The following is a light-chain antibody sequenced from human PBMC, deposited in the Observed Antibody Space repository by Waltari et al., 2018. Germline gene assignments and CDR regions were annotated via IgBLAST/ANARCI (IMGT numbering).Light chain of an antibody. Sequence: DIMMTQSPLSLPVTPGQPASISCRSSRSLVHSNGETYLNWLQQKAGQPPRRLIYEVSKRDSGVPDRFSGSGAGSEFTLTISRVEAEDFGVYYCVQGSDVPWTFGQGTRVEIK. CDR2: EVS. V-gene: IGKV2-30*02. CDR1: RSLVHSNGETY. CDR3: VQGSDVPWT. J-gene: IGKJ1*01.